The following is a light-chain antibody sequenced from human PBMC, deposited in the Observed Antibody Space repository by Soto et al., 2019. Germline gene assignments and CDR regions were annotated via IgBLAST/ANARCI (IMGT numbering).Light chain of an antibody. Sequence: DIQMTQSPSTLSGSVGDIETITCPASQTISSWLAWYQQKPGKAPKLLIYKASTLKSGVPSRFSGSGSGTEFTLIISSLQSEDSAVYYCQQYNSWLWTFGQGTKVDIK. J-gene: IGKJ1*01. CDR3: QQYNSWLWT. CDR1: QTISSW. CDR2: KAS. V-gene: IGKV1-5*03.